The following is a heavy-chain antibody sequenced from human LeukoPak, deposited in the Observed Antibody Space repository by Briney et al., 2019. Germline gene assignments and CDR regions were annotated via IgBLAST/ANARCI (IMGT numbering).Heavy chain of an antibody. D-gene: IGHD2-15*01. CDR1: GFTFSSYA. J-gene: IGHJ4*02. CDR3: AKDFLGAIPSGPYD. CDR2: ISGSGGST. Sequence: PGGSLRLSCAASGFTFSSYAMSWVRQAPGKGLEWASAISGSGGSTYYADSVKGRFTISRDNSKNTLYLQMNGLRAEDTAVYYCAKDFLGAIPSGPYDWGQGTLVTVSS. V-gene: IGHV3-23*01.